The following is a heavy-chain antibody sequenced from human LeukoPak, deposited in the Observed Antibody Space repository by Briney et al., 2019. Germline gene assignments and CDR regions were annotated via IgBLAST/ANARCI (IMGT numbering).Heavy chain of an antibody. CDR3: ARGALPYYYDSSGYYFDV. Sequence: TSETLSLTCTVSGGSISSYYWSWIRQPPGKGLEWIGYIYYSGSTNYNPSLKSRVTISVDTSKNQFSLKLSSVTAADTAVYYCARGALPYYYDSSGYYFDVWGQGTTVTVSS. CDR2: IYYSGST. J-gene: IGHJ6*02. CDR1: GGSISSYY. V-gene: IGHV4-59*01. D-gene: IGHD3-22*01.